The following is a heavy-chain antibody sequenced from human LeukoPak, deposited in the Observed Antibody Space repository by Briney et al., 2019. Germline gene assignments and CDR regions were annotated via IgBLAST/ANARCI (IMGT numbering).Heavy chain of an antibody. D-gene: IGHD6-6*01. Sequence: PGGSLRLSCAASGFTSSSYWMHWVRQAPGKGLLWVARINSDGTTTYYADSVKGRFTISRDNAKNSLYLQMNSLRAEDTAVYYCARDSYSSSFDYWGQGTLVTVSS. V-gene: IGHV3-74*01. CDR3: ARDSYSSSFDY. CDR1: GFTSSSYW. J-gene: IGHJ4*02. CDR2: INSDGTTT.